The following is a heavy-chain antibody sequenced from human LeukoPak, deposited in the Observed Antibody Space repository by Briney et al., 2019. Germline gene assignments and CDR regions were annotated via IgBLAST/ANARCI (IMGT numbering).Heavy chain of an antibody. D-gene: IGHD2-15*01. CDR1: GFTFRSYS. CDR2: ISSSSSYI. J-gene: IGHJ4*02. V-gene: IGHV3-21*01. Sequence: GGSLRLSCAASGFTFRSYSMNWVRQAPGKGLEWVSSISSSSSYIYYAASVKGRFTISRDNAKNSLYLQMNSLRAEDTAVYYCASCSGGSCYSGRIDYWGQGTLVTVS. CDR3: ASCSGGSCYSGRIDY.